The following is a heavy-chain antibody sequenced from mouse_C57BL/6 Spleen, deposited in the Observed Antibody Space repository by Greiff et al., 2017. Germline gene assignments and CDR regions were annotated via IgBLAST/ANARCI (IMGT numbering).Heavy chain of an antibody. D-gene: IGHD1-1*01. CDR3: ARLDYYGSSSGFAY. CDR2: ISSGGSYT. J-gene: IGHJ3*01. V-gene: IGHV5-6*01. CDR1: GFTFSSYG. Sequence: DVQLQESGGDLVKPGGSLKLSCAASGFTFSSYGMSWVRQTPDKRLEWVATISSGGSYTYYPDSVKGRFTISRDNAKNTLYLQMSSLKSEDTAMYYCARLDYYGSSSGFAYWGQGTLVTVSA.